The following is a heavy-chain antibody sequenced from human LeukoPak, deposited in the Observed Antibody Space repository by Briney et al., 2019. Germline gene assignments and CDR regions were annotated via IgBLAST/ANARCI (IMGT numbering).Heavy chain of an antibody. J-gene: IGHJ4*02. CDR1: GYSISSGYY. CDR3: ASDGGSTAYFDY. Sequence: RTSETLSLTCAVSGYSISSGYYWGWLRQPPGKGLKWIGSIYHSGSTCYNPSLKSRVTISVDTSKNQFSLKLSSVTAADTAVYYCASDGGSTAYFDYWGQGTLVTVSS. V-gene: IGHV4-38-2*01. CDR2: IYHSGST. D-gene: IGHD4-17*01.